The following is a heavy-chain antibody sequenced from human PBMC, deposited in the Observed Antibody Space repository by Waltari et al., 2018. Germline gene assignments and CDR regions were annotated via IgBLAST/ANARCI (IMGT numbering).Heavy chain of an antibody. J-gene: IGHJ4*02. CDR3: VKQRVRASPIFDY. V-gene: IGHV3-23*04. D-gene: IGHD6-25*01. CDR2: ISVGGGTT. Sequence: EVQLVESGGGLVQPGGSLKLSCATSGFTFSSSAMTWVHQAPGMGLEWVSDISVGGGTTYYADSVKGRFTISRDNSKNILYLQMNSLRAEDTAFYYCVKQRVRASPIFDYWGLGTLVTVSS. CDR1: GFTFSSSA.